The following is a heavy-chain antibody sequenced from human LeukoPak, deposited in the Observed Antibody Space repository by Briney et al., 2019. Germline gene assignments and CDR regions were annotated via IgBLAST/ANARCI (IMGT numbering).Heavy chain of an antibody. D-gene: IGHD1-26*01. Sequence: GGSLRLSCAASGFTFSSYAMSWVRQAPGKGLEWVAVISYDGSNKYYADSVKGRFTISRDNSKNTLYLQMNSLRAEDTAVYYCAKDVPATAHLTYGSYLSYWGQGTLVTVSS. V-gene: IGHV3-30*18. CDR2: ISYDGSNK. CDR3: AKDVPATAHLTYGSYLSY. J-gene: IGHJ4*02. CDR1: GFTFSSYA.